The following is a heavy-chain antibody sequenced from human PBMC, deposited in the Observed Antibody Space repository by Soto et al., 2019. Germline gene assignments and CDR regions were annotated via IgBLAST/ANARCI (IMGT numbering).Heavy chain of an antibody. J-gene: IGHJ5*02. D-gene: IGHD3-22*01. V-gene: IGHV1-2*02. CDR2: IDPKSGDT. Sequence: QVQLIQSGAEVKKPGASVTVSCKASEYSFTGHYLHWLRQAPGQGLEWMGWIDPKSGDTKYAPKFQDRVTMTRDTSISRAYMDLSSLRYDDTAVYYCARDYDKSGYDYFDPWGQGTLVTVSS. CDR1: EYSFTGHY. CDR3: ARDYDKSGYDYFDP.